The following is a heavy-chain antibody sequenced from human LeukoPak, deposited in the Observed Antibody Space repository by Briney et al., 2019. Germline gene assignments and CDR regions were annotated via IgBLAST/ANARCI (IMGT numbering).Heavy chain of an antibody. Sequence: SETLSLTCIVSGGSIRSSDYLWGWIRQPPGMGLEWIGTIYHGGSTYYNPSLNSRVTISVDTSNNQFSLKLNSVIAADTAVYYCARHCSSTPSKRTFDIWGQGTMVIVSS. CDR2: IYHGGST. V-gene: IGHV4-39*01. CDR3: ARHCSSTPSKRTFDI. J-gene: IGHJ3*02. CDR1: GGSIRSSDYL. D-gene: IGHD2-2*01.